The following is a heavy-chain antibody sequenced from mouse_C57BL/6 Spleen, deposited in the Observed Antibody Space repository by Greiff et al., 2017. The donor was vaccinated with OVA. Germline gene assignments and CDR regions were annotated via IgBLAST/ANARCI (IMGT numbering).Heavy chain of an antibody. V-gene: IGHV1-42*01. J-gene: IGHJ1*03. D-gene: IGHD1-1*01. CDR2: INPSTGGT. CDR1: GYSFTGYY. CDR3: ARRITTVVDHWYFDV. Sequence: EVKLVESGPELVKPGASVKISCKASGYSFTGYYMNWVKQSPEKSLEWIGEINPSTGGTTYNQKFKAKATLTVDKSSSTAYMQLKSLTSEDSAVYYCARRITTVVDHWYFDVWGTGTTVTVSS.